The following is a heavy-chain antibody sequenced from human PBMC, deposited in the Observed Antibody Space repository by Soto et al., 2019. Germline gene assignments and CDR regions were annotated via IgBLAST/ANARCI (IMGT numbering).Heavy chain of an antibody. CDR3: ARGRTYYDILTGYSNGLDY. Sequence: PSETLSLTCAVYGGSFSGYYWSWIRQPPGKGLEWIGEINHSGSTNYNPSLKSRVTISVDTSKNQFSLKLSSVTAADTAVYYCARGRTYYDILTGYSNGLDYWGQGTLVTVSS. D-gene: IGHD3-9*01. CDR1: GGSFSGYY. CDR2: INHSGST. J-gene: IGHJ4*02. V-gene: IGHV4-34*01.